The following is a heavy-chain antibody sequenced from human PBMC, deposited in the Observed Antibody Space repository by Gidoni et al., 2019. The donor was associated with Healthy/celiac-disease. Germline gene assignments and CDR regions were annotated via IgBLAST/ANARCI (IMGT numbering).Heavy chain of an antibody. CDR1: CYSTSSASY. Sequence: QFHLQESCPGLVNPSETLSLPCAVSCYSTSSASYFGWIRQPPGKGLEWIGSIYHSGSTYYNRSLKSRVTISVDTSKNKFSRKLSCVTAADTAVYYCARDWVHEPIFGVVIGTYNWFDPWGQGTLVTVSS. CDR2: IYHSGST. V-gene: IGHV4-38-2*02. J-gene: IGHJ5*02. D-gene: IGHD3-3*01. CDR3: ARDWVHEPIFGVVIGTYNWFDP.